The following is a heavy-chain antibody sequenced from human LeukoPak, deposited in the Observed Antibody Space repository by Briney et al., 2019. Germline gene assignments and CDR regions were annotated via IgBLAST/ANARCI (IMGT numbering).Heavy chain of an antibody. CDR3: V. D-gene: IGHD3-10*02. V-gene: IGHV4-34*01. Sequence: PSETLSLTCAVYGGSFSGYYWSWIRQPPGKGLEWIGEINHSGSTNYNPSLKSRVTISVDTSKNQFSLKLSSVTAVPYYYGMDVWGKGTTVTVSS. CDR1: GGSFSGYY. CDR2: INHSGST. J-gene: IGHJ6*04.